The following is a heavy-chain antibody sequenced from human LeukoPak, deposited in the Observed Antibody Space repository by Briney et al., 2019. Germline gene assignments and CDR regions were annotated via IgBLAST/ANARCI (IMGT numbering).Heavy chain of an antibody. V-gene: IGHV3-23*01. Sequence: GGSLRLSCAASGFTFSSNAMNWVRQAPGKGLEWVSGINESGGSTYYADSVKGRFTISRDNSKNTLYLQVNSLRADDTAVYYCAREGSGGYNDAFDVWGQGTMVTVSS. CDR3: AREGSGGYNDAFDV. J-gene: IGHJ3*01. D-gene: IGHD6-13*01. CDR1: GFTFSSNA. CDR2: INESGGST.